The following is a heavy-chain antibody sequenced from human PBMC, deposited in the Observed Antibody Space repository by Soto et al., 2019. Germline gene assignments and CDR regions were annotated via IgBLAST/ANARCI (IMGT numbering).Heavy chain of an antibody. Sequence: EVQLVESGGGLEEPGGSLRLSCAASGFTFRKAWMNWVRQAPGKGLEWVGRIKSNTDGGTIDYAVPVKGRFTISRDDLKTTLYLQLNSLKTDDTAVYYYTTGNPPYGSAWASDYYYYGMDFWGQGTTVTVSS. J-gene: IGHJ6*02. D-gene: IGHD6-6*01. CDR1: GFTFRKAW. CDR2: IKSNTDGGTI. CDR3: TTGNPPYGSAWASDYYYYGMDF. V-gene: IGHV3-15*07.